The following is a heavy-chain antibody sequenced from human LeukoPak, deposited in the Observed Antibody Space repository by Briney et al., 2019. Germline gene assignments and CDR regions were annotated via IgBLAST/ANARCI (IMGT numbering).Heavy chain of an antibody. Sequence: SETLSLTCTVSGGSISSGSYYWGWIRQPAGTGLEWIGRIYTSGSTNYNPSLKSRVTISVDTSKNQFSLKLSSVTAADTAVYYCARSVEHAYYYYYMDVWGKGTTVTISS. CDR2: IYTSGST. CDR1: GGSISSGSYY. CDR3: ARSVEHAYYYYYMDV. J-gene: IGHJ6*03. V-gene: IGHV4-61*02. D-gene: IGHD1/OR15-1a*01.